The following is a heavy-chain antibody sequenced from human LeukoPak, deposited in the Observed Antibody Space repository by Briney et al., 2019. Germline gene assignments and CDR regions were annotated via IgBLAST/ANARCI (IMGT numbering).Heavy chain of an antibody. Sequence: GGPLRLSCAASGFTFSSYAMSWVRQAPGKGLEWASAISGSGGSTSYADSVKGRFTISRDNSKNTLYLQMNSLRAEDTAVYYCAKDPAYDSSGYAYWGQGTLVTVSS. J-gene: IGHJ4*02. V-gene: IGHV3-23*01. D-gene: IGHD3-22*01. CDR3: AKDPAYDSSGYAY. CDR2: ISGSGGST. CDR1: GFTFSSYA.